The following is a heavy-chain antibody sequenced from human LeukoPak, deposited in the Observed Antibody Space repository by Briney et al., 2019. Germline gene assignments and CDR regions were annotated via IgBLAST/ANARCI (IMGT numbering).Heavy chain of an antibody. V-gene: IGHV4-34*01. Sequence: PSETLSLTCAVYGGSFSGYYWSWIRQPPGKGLEWIGSIYHSGSTYYNPSLKSRVTISVDTSKNQFSLKLSSVTAADTAVYYCARNSHTSYSSSWYYYMDVWGKGTTVTVSS. CDR1: GGSFSGYY. J-gene: IGHJ6*03. CDR2: IYHSGST. D-gene: IGHD6-13*01. CDR3: ARNSHTSYSSSWYYYMDV.